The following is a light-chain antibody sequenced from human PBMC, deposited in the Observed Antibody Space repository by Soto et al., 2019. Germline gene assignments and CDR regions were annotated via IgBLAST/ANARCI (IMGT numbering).Light chain of an antibody. J-gene: IGKJ1*01. CDR1: QSVLYSSNNKNY. CDR3: HQYYSAPRA. Sequence: DIVMTQSPDSLAVPLGERATINCKSSQSVLYSSNNKNYLAWFQQKPGQPPKLLIYWASTRESGVPDRFSGSGSWTDFTLTISSLQAEDAAVYYCHQYYSAPRAFGQGTKVEIK. CDR2: WAS. V-gene: IGKV4-1*01.